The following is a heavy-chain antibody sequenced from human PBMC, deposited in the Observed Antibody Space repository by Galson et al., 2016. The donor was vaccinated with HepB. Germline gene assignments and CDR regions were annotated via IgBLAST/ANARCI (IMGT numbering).Heavy chain of an antibody. J-gene: IGHJ6*02. V-gene: IGHV3-33*01. CDR3: ARDHGQNYYFYGMDV. CDR1: GFTFNYYG. CDR2: IWSDGSDK. Sequence: SLRLSCAASGFTFNYYGMHWIRQAPGKGLEWVAMIWSDGSDKYYADSVKGRFTISRDNSNYTLYLPMHSLRAEDTAVYYCARDHGQNYYFYGMDVWGQGTTVTVSS.